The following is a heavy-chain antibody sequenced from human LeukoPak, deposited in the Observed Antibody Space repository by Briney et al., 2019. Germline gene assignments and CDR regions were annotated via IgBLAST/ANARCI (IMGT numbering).Heavy chain of an antibody. D-gene: IGHD6-6*01. V-gene: IGHV1-69*06. CDR1: GGTLSSYA. Sequence: ASVKVTCKASGGTLSSYAISWVRQAPGQGLEWMGGIIPMFGTANYAQKFQGRVTITADKSTSTAYMELSSLRSEDTAVYYCARDPPGRPYSSSSYGWGQGTLVTVSS. CDR3: ARDPPGRPYSSSSYG. J-gene: IGHJ4*02. CDR2: IIPMFGTA.